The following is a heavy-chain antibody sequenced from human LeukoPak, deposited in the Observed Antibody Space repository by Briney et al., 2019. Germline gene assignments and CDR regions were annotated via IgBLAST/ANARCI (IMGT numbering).Heavy chain of an antibody. CDR2: IKTKADGGTT. CDR3: TTGLSTLPDY. V-gene: IGHV3-15*01. CDR1: GFTFSDYY. Sequence: GGSLRLSCAASGFTFSDYYMSWIRQAPGKGLEWVGRIKTKADGGTTDYAAPVKGRFTISRDGSKNTLYLQMNSLKTEDAAVYYCTTGLSTLPDYWGQGTLVTVSS. J-gene: IGHJ4*02. D-gene: IGHD5/OR15-5a*01.